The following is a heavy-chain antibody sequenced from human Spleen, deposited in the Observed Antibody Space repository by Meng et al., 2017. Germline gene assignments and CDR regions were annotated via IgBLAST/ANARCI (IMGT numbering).Heavy chain of an antibody. D-gene: IGHD5-12*01. CDR1: GGSISSSSYY. V-gene: IGHV4-39*07. J-gene: IGHJ4*02. Sequence: SETLSLTCTVSGGSISSSSYYWGWIRQPPGKGLEWIGSMYYSGSNYYNPSLKSRVTISVDTSKNQFSLKLSSVTAADTAVYYCARIVPPYSGYGEFDYWGQGTLVTVSS. CDR2: MYYSGSN. CDR3: ARIVPPYSGYGEFDY.